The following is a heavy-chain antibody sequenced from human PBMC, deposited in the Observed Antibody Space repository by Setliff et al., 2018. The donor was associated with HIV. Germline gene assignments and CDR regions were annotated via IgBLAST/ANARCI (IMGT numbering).Heavy chain of an antibody. V-gene: IGHV6-1*01. CDR3: VRENDLLDGFDF. CDR1: AGDRVSNNKAA. CDR2: TYYKSRWYH. D-gene: IGHD1-1*01. J-gene: IGHJ3*01. Sequence: PSQTLSLTCAIAAGDRVSNNKAAWNWIRQSPSRGLEWLGRTYYKSRWYHDYEVSVESRISITPDTSKNQFYLHLNSVTPDDTGLYYCVRENDLLDGFDFWGQGTMVTVSS.